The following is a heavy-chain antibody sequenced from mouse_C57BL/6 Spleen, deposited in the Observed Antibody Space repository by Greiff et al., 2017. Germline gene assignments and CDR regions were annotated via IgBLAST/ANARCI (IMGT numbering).Heavy chain of an antibody. D-gene: IGHD4-1*01. CDR2: ISYDGSN. V-gene: IGHV3-6*01. CDR3: ASNWYYFDY. Sequence: EVQLQQSGPGLVKPSQSLSLTCSVTGYSITSGYYWNWIRQFPGNKLEWMGYISYDGSNNYNPSLKNRISITRDTSKNQFFLKLNSVTTEDTATYYCASNWYYFDYWGQGTTLTVSS. J-gene: IGHJ2*01. CDR1: GYSITSGYY.